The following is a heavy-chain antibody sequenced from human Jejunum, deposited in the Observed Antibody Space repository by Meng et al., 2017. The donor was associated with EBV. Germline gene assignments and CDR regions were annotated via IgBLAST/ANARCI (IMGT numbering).Heavy chain of an antibody. CDR2: INPGNGET. J-gene: IGHJ4*02. CDR3: ASRPGFNIGPFDY. CDR1: GYTFTTYP. D-gene: IGHD3/OR15-3a*01. V-gene: IGHV1-3*01. Sequence: QVQLVQSGAEVKKPGASVKLSCKASGYTFTTYPIHWVRQAPGQRPEWMGCINPGNGETEFSQKFQGRVTITRDTSATTAYMELTSLRSEDTAVYYCASRPGFNIGPFDYWGQGTLVTVSS.